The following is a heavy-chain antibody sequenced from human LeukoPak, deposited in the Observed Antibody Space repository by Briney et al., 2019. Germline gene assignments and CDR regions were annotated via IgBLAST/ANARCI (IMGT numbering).Heavy chain of an antibody. V-gene: IGHV5-51*01. D-gene: IGHD2/OR15-2a*01. J-gene: IGHJ4*02. CDR3: ARQGSGWFYVDY. Sequence: GESLKISCKGSEYSFTTYWIAWVRQMPGKGLEWMGIIYPADSDTRYSPSFQGQVTISADKSISTAYQQWSSLKASDTAMYYCARQGSGWFYVDYWGQGTLVTVSS. CDR1: EYSFTTYW. CDR2: IYPADSDT.